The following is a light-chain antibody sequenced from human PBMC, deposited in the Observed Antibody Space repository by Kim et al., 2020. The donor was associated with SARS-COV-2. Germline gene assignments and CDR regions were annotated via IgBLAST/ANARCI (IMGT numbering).Light chain of an antibody. CDR3: QEYYDWPPWA. CDR1: K. CDR2: GAS. V-gene: IGKV3-15*01. Sequence: KLAWYQQKPGQAPRLLMYGASTRATGTPARFSGSGSGTEFTLTISSLQSEDFAVYYCQEYYDWPPWAFGQGTKVEIK. J-gene: IGKJ1*01.